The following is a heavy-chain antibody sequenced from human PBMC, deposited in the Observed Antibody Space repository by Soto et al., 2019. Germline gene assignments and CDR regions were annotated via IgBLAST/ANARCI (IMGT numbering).Heavy chain of an antibody. Sequence: QLQLQESGPGLVKPSETLSLTCTVSGGSISSSSYYWGWIRQPPGKGLEWIGSIYYSGSTYYNPSLTRHVTISVDTSKNQFSLKLSPVTAADTAVSYCERWSSRSHGDYWGQGTLVTVSS. CDR3: ERWSSRSHGDY. CDR2: IYYSGST. J-gene: IGHJ4*02. CDR1: GGSISSSSYY. V-gene: IGHV4-39*01. D-gene: IGHD1-26*01.